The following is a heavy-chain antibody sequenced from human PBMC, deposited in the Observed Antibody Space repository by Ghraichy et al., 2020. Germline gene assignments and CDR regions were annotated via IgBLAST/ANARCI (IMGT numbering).Heavy chain of an antibody. D-gene: IGHD2-2*01. CDR1: GVSIITASNY. J-gene: IGHJ4*02. Sequence: SETLSLTCTVSGVSIITASNYWGWIRQPPGKGLEWIGSVYYSGSTFDNPSLKSRVNVSVDTSRNKFSLRLTSVTAADTAMYFCARLLIKDSTSWYSDYWGQGTQVTVSS. CDR3: ARLLIKDSTSWYSDY. V-gene: IGHV4-39*01. CDR2: VYYSGST.